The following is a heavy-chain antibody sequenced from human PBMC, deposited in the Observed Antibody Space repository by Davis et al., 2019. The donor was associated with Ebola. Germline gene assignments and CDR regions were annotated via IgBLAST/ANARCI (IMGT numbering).Heavy chain of an antibody. CDR3: ARLMGYCSSTSCYAEYFQH. Sequence: GESLKLSCKGSGYSFTSYWIGWVRQMPGKGLEWMGIIYPGDSDTRYSPSFQGQVTISADKSISTAYLQWSSLKASDTAMYYCARLMGYCSSTSCYAEYFQHWGQGTLVTVSS. V-gene: IGHV5-51*01. CDR1: GYSFTSYW. J-gene: IGHJ1*01. D-gene: IGHD2-2*01. CDR2: IYPGDSDT.